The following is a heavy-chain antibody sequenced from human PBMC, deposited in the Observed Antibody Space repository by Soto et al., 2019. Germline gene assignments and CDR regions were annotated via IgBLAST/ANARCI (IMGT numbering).Heavy chain of an antibody. V-gene: IGHV3-15*01. CDR2: IKSKTNGGTT. CDR1: GFTFSNAW. J-gene: IGHJ4*02. CDR3: TTDDPINKN. Sequence: GGSLRLSCAASGFTFSNAWMSWVRQAPGKGLGWVGRIKSKTNGGTTDYAAPVKGRFTLSRDDSKNMLYLQMSSLKTEDTAVYYCTTDDPINKNWGQGTLVTVSS.